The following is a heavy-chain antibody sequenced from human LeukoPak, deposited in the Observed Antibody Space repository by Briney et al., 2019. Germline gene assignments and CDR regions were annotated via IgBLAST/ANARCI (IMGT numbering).Heavy chain of an antibody. D-gene: IGHD1-26*01. CDR3: ARGVGATTYSLMDY. Sequence: GGSLRLSCAASGFTFNNAWMSWVRQAPGKGLEWVVRIQSKTDGGTADYAAPVTGRFTISRDNSKNTLYLQMNSLRAEDTAVYYCARGVGATTYSLMDYWGQGTLVTVSS. CDR2: IQSKTDGGTA. V-gene: IGHV3-15*01. J-gene: IGHJ4*02. CDR1: GFTFNNAW.